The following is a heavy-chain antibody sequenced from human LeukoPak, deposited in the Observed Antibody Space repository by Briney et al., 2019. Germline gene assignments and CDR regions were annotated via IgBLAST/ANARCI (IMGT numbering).Heavy chain of an antibody. CDR1: GGSISSSSYY. D-gene: IGHD3-3*01. J-gene: IGHJ4*02. V-gene: IGHV4-39*01. CDR2: IYYSGST. CDR3: ASTGYDFWSGYLYYFDY. Sequence: PSETLSLTCTVSGGSISSSSYYWGWICQPPGKGLEWIGSIYYSGSTYYNPSLKSRVTISVDTSKNQFSLKLSSVTAADTAVYYCASTGYDFWSGYLYYFDYWGQGTLVTVSS.